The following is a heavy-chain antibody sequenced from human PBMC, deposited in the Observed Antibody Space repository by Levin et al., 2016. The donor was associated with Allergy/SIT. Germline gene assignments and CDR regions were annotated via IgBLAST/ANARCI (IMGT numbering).Heavy chain of an antibody. Sequence: WIRQPPGKGLEWVANIKYDGSEKYYVDSVKGRFTISRDNAKNSLYLQMNSLRAEDTAVYYCARNRAYGGQLPRAFDIWGQGTMVTVSS. V-gene: IGHV3-7*01. J-gene: IGHJ3*02. CDR2: IKYDGSEK. D-gene: IGHD4-23*01. CDR3: ARNRAYGGQLPRAFDI.